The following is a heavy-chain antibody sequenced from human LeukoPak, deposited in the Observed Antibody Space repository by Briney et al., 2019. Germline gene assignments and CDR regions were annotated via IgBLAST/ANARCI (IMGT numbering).Heavy chain of an antibody. V-gene: IGHV3-23*01. CDR2: ISGSGGST. J-gene: IGHJ4*02. CDR3: AKDFHASGDY. CDR1: GFTFSSYA. D-gene: IGHD1-26*01. Sequence: GGSLRLSCTASGFTFSSYAMSWVRQAPGKGVEWVSAISGSGGSTYYADSVKGRFTISRDNSKNTLYLQMNSLRAEDTAVYYCAKDFHASGDYWGQGTLVTVSS.